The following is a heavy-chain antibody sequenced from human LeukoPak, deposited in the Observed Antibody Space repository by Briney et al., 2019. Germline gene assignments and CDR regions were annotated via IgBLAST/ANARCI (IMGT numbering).Heavy chain of an antibody. Sequence: GGSLRLSCAASGFTFSSYAMSWVRQAPGKGLEWVSAISGSGGSTYYADSVKGRFTISRDNAKISLFLQMNSLRAEDTAVYYCARHGAYSFDSWGQGTLVTVSS. CDR1: GFTFSSYA. V-gene: IGHV3-23*01. D-gene: IGHD4-17*01. CDR2: ISGSGGST. J-gene: IGHJ4*02. CDR3: ARHGAYSFDS.